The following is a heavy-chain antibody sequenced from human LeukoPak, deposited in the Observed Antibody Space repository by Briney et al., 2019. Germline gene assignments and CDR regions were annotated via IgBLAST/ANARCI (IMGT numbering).Heavy chain of an antibody. V-gene: IGHV3-23*01. CDR3: AKTGAVAPLNWFDP. CDR2: ISGSGGST. D-gene: IGHD6-19*01. Sequence: GGSLRLSCAASGFTFSSYAMSWVRQAPGKGLEWVSTISGSGGSTYYADSVKGRFTISRDTSKNTLYLQMNSLRAEDTAVYYCAKTGAVAPLNWFDPWGQGTLVTVSS. J-gene: IGHJ5*02. CDR1: GFTFSSYA.